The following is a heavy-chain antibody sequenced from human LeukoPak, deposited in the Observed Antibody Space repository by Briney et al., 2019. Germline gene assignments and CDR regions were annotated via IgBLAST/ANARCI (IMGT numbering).Heavy chain of an antibody. CDR3: AKDETMVRGVIIDY. D-gene: IGHD3-10*01. CDR2: IRYDGSNK. J-gene: IGHJ4*02. V-gene: IGHV3-30*02. CDR1: GFTFSSYG. Sequence: GGSLRLSCAASGFTFSSYGMHWVRQAPGKGLEWVAFIRYDGSNKYYADSVKGRFTISRDNSKNTLYLQMNSLRAEDTAVYYCAKDETMVRGVIIDYWGQGTLVTVSS.